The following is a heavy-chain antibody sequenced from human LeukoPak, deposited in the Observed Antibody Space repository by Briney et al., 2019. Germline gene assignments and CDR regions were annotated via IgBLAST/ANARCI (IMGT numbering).Heavy chain of an antibody. V-gene: IGHV3-7*03. J-gene: IGHJ3*02. D-gene: IGHD7-27*01. CDR3: AKQANWGWGSAFDI. CDR1: GFTFSSYW. CDR2: IKQDGSEK. Sequence: KPGGSLRLSCAASGFTFSSYWMSWVRQAPGKGLEWVANIKQDGSEKYYVDSVKGRFTISRDNSKNTLYLQMNSLRAEDTAVYYCAKQANWGWGSAFDIWGQGTMVTVSS.